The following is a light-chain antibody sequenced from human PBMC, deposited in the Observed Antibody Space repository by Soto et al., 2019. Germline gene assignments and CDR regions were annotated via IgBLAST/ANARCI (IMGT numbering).Light chain of an antibody. J-gene: IGLJ1*01. V-gene: IGLV2-14*03. CDR1: SSDIGDSNY. CDR3: RSFRSSSTAYV. Sequence: QSALTQPASVSGSPGQSITISCTGTSSDIGDSNYVSWYQQHPGKAPKLVIYDVSNRPSGVSNRFSGSKSANTASLTISGLQAEDEADYYCRSFRSSSTAYVFGTGTQVTVL. CDR2: DVS.